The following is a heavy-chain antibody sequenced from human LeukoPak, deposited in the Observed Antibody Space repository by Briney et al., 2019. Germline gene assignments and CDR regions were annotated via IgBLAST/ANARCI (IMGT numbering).Heavy chain of an antibody. J-gene: IGHJ6*02. V-gene: IGHV3-66*02. CDR3: ARVFGKVAANVFGGYTMDV. CDR2: ICTGGST. D-gene: IGHD6-6*01. CDR1: GFTVNSNY. Sequence: GGSLRLSCAASGFTVNSNYMSWVRQAPGKGLEWVSLICTGGSTYYADSVKGRFTISRDNSKNTLYLQMNSLRPEDTAVYYCARVFGKVAANVFGGYTMDVWGQGTTLTVSS.